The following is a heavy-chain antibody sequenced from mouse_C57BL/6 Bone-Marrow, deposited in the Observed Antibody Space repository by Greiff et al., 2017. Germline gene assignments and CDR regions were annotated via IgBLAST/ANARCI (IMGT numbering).Heavy chain of an antibody. V-gene: IGHV1-64*01. CDR3: ARSGDYYGSRGYFDY. CDR1: GYTFTSYW. CDR2: IHPNSGST. J-gene: IGHJ2*01. D-gene: IGHD1-1*01. Sequence: QVQLQQPGAELVKPGASVKLSCKASGYTFTSYWMHWVKQRPGQGLEWIGMIHPNSGSTNYNEKFKSKAILTVDKSSSTAYMQLSSLTSEDSAVYYCARSGDYYGSRGYFDYWGQGTTLTVSS.